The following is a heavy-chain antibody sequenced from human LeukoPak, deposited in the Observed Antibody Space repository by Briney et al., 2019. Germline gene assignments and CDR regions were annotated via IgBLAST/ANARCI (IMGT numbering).Heavy chain of an antibody. V-gene: IGHV1-2*02. CDR2: INPNSGGT. Sequence: ASVKVSCKASGYTFTGYYMHWVRQAPGQGLEWMGWINPNSGGTNYAQKFQGRVTMTRDTSISTAYMELSRRRSDDTAVYYCARDTSGSYWSWFDPWGQGTLVTVSS. CDR1: GYTFTGYY. J-gene: IGHJ5*02. CDR3: ARDTSGSYWSWFDP. D-gene: IGHD3-10*01.